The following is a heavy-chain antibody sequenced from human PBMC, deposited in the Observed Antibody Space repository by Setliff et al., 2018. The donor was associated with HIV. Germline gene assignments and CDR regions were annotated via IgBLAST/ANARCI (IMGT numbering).Heavy chain of an antibody. CDR2: IPHNGGT. CDR1: GYPIGSGSF. D-gene: IGHD3-22*01. V-gene: IGHV4-38-2*01. J-gene: IGHJ4*02. CDR3: ARQAWHYDRDGYFIDY. Sequence: SETLSLTCAVSGYPIGSGSFWGWIRQPPGKGLEWIATIPHNGGTYYNPDPSLTGRVTISLDTSKNQFSLKLAFVTAADTAVYYCARQAWHYDRDGYFIDYWGQGKLVTVSS.